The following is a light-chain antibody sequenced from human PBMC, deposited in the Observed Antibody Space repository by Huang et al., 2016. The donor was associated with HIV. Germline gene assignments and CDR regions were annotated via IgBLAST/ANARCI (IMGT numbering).Light chain of an antibody. V-gene: IGKV3-15*01. CDR1: QSVGSS. Sequence: EVVMTQSPGTLSVSLGERATLSCRASQSVGSSLAWYQQKPGQAPRLLIYGASTRATGIPARCSGSGSGTEFTLTISSLQAEDFAVYYCQQYNKWPPGAFGQGTKVEIK. CDR3: QQYNKWPPGA. CDR2: GAS. J-gene: IGKJ1*01.